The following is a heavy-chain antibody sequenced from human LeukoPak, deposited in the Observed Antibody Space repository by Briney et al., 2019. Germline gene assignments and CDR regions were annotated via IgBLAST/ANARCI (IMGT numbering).Heavy chain of an antibody. D-gene: IGHD6-19*01. CDR2: IKSKTDGGTT. Sequence: GGSLRLSCAASGFTFSDAWMSWVRQAPGKGLEWVGRIKSKTDGGTTDYAAPVKGRFTISRDDSKNTLYLQMNSLKTEDTAVYYCTNGIAVAGRDYWGQGTLVTVSS. V-gene: IGHV3-15*01. CDR1: GFTFSDAW. CDR3: TNGIAVAGRDY. J-gene: IGHJ4*02.